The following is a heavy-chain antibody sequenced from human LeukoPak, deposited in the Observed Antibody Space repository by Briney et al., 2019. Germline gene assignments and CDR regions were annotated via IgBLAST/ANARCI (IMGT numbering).Heavy chain of an antibody. D-gene: IGHD3-10*01. Sequence: QTLSLTCTVSGGSISSGSYYWSWIRQPPGKALEWLALIYWNDDKRYSPSLKSRLTITKDTSKNQVVLTMTNMDPVDTATYYCAHYDYYGSGSYAFDIWGQGTMVTVSS. CDR2: IYWNDDK. J-gene: IGHJ3*02. V-gene: IGHV2-5*01. CDR1: GGSISSGSYY. CDR3: AHYDYYGSGSYAFDI.